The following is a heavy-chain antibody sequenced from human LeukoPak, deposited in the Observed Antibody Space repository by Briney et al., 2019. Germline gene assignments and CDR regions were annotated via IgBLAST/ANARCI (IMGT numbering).Heavy chain of an antibody. CDR3: ASYKGFGELLSHGGAPDAFDI. CDR2: ISYDGSNK. V-gene: IGHV3-30-3*01. J-gene: IGHJ3*02. CDR1: GFTFSSYA. D-gene: IGHD3-10*01. Sequence: PGGSLRLSCAASGFTFSSYAMHWVRQAPGKGLEWVAVISYDGSNKYYADSVKGRFTISRDNSKNTLYLQMNSLRAEDTAVYYCASYKGFGELLSHGGAPDAFDIWGQGTMVTVSS.